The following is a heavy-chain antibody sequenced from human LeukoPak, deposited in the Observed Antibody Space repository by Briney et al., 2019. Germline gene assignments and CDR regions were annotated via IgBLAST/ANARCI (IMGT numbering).Heavy chain of an antibody. Sequence: GGSLRLSCAASGFTFSSHTMNWVRQAPGKGREWVSSVSSSSSYVYYADSVKGRFTIYRDKEKNSLYVKMKRLRAEDRGVYYCASLGDYYDSSGYPFDYWGQGTLVTVSS. CDR3: ASLGDYYDSSGYPFDY. J-gene: IGHJ4*02. CDR1: GFTFSSHT. D-gene: IGHD3-22*01. V-gene: IGHV3-21*01. CDR2: VSSSSSYV.